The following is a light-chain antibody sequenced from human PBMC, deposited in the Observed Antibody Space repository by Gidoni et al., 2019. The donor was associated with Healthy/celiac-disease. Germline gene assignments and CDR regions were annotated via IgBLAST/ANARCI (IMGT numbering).Light chain of an antibody. CDR2: LGS. Sequence: DIAMTQSPLSLPVTPGEPASISCRSSQSLLHSNGYNYLDWYLQKPGQSPQLLIYLGSNRASGVPDRFSGSGSGTDFTLKSSRVEAEDVGVYYCMQGLQTTWTFGQGTKVEIK. J-gene: IGKJ1*01. V-gene: IGKV2-28*01. CDR1: QSLLHSNGYNY. CDR3: MQGLQTTWT.